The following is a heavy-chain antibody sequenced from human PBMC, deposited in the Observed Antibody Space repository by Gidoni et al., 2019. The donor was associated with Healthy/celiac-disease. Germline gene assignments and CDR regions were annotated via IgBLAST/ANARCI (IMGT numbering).Heavy chain of an antibody. D-gene: IGHD6-13*01. CDR3: ARGPVEPAGIGDYYYYGMDV. CDR2: INHSGST. Sequence: QVQLQQWGAGLLKPSETLSLTCPALGGSFSGYYWSWIRQPPGKGLEWLGEINHSGSTNYNPSLKSRVTISVDTSKNQFSLKLSSVTAADTAVYYCARGPVEPAGIGDYYYYGMDVWGQGTTVTVSS. J-gene: IGHJ6*02. CDR1: GGSFSGYY. V-gene: IGHV4-34*01.